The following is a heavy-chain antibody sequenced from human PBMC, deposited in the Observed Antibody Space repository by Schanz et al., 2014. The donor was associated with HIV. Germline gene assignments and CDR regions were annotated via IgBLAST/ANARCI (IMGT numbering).Heavy chain of an antibody. CDR1: GYTFSSHG. V-gene: IGHV1-18*01. CDR3: ARDPLVAKYYSGMDV. J-gene: IGHJ6*02. Sequence: QVQLVQSGGEVKNPGASVKVSCKASGYTFSSHGISWVRQAPGQGLEWMGWISGYNGHTDYEQKIQGRVTLTIDTSTSTAYMELRGLKSDDTAVYYCARDPLVAKYYSGMDVWGQGTTVTVSS. CDR2: ISGYNGHT.